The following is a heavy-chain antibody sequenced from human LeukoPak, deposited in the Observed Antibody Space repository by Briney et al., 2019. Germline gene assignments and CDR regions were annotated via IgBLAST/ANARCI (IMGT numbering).Heavy chain of an antibody. CDR1: GGSISSGSYY. D-gene: IGHD3-22*01. CDR3: ARGAQRLLTPPPRYNYYYRDV. Sequence: PSETLSLTCTVSGGSISSGSYYWSWIRQPAGKGLEWIGRIYTSGSTNYNPSLKSRVTISVDTSKNQFSLKLSSVTAADTAVYYWARGAQRLLTPPPRYNYYYRDVGGKGTTVTVS. CDR2: IYTSGST. V-gene: IGHV4-61*02. J-gene: IGHJ6*03.